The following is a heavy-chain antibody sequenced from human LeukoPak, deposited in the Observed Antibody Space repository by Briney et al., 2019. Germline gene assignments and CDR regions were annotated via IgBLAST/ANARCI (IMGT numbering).Heavy chain of an antibody. J-gene: IGHJ4*02. V-gene: IGHV4-59*01. Sequence: SETLSLTCTVSGGSISSYYWSWIRQPPGKGLEWIGYIYYSGSTNYYPSLKSRVTISVDTSKNQFSLKLSSVTAADTAVYYCARGCSSTSCQIGSALVYWGQGPLVTVSS. D-gene: IGHD2-2*01. CDR3: ARGCSSTSCQIGSALVY. CDR2: IYYSGST. CDR1: GGSISSYY.